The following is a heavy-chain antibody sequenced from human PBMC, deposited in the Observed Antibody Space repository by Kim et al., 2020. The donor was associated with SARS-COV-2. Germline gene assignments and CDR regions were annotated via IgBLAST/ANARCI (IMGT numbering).Heavy chain of an antibody. J-gene: IGHJ6*02. D-gene: IGHD6-19*01. V-gene: IGHV1-69*06. CDR3: ATLAMAGTDYYYSGMDV. Sequence: LEWLGGLLPLFGTSNHAPRFQGRVTITADKSTGTAHMELSSLRSEETAIYYCATLAMAGTDYYYSGMDVWGQGTTVTVSS. CDR2: LLPLFGTS.